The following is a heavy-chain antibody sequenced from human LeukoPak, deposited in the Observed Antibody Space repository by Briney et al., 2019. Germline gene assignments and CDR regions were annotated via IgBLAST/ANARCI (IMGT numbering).Heavy chain of an antibody. CDR2: VIPILGIA. D-gene: IGHD6-19*01. J-gene: IGHJ4*02. CDR3: ARAIAVAGPVDY. Sequence: SVKVSCKASGGTFSSYAISWVRQAPGQGLEWMGRVIPILGIANYAQKFQGRVTVTADKSTSTAYMELSSLRSEDTAVYYCARAIAVAGPVDYWGQGTLVTVSS. V-gene: IGHV1-69*04. CDR1: GGTFSSYA.